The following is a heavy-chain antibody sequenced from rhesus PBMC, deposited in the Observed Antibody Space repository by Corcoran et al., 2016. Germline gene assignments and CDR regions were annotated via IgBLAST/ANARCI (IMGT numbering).Heavy chain of an antibody. D-gene: IGHD4-23*01. V-gene: IGHV4-127*01. CDR1: GYSISSGYG. Sequence: QVQLQESGPGLVKPSETLSLTCAVSGYSISSGYGWSWIRQPPGKGLEWIGYIGGSSRNTNPNPSLSSRIPISKDTSKNQFSLKLSSVTAADPAVYYCASQYSNYYVEWFDYWGQGVLVTVSS. J-gene: IGHJ4*01. CDR3: ASQYSNYYVEWFDY. CDR2: IGGSSRNT.